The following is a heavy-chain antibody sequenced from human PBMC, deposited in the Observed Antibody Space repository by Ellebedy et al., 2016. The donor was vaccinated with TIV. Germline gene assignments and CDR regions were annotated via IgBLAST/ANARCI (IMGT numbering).Heavy chain of an antibody. V-gene: IGHV1-69*13. CDR3: AAGGIAHWDYYGMDV. J-gene: IGHJ6*02. Sequence: SVKVSXXASGGTFSSYAISWVRQAPGQGLEWMGGIIPIFGTANYAQKFQGRVTITADESTSTAYMELSSLRSEDTAVYYCAAGGIAHWDYYGMDVWGQGTTVTVSS. D-gene: IGHD6-13*01. CDR1: GGTFSSYA. CDR2: IIPIFGTA.